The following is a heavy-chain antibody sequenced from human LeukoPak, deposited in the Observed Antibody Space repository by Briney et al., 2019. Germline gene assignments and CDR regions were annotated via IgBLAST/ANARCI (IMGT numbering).Heavy chain of an antibody. D-gene: IGHD4-17*01. CDR3: ARDTDDYGQGGGMDV. Sequence: SETLSLTCTVSGGSISSYYWSWIRQPPGKGLEWIGYIYYSGSTNYNPSLKSRVTISVDTSKNQFSLKLSSVTAADTAVYYCARDTDDYGQGGGMDVWGQGATVTVSS. V-gene: IGHV4-59*01. CDR2: IYYSGST. J-gene: IGHJ6*02. CDR1: GGSISSYY.